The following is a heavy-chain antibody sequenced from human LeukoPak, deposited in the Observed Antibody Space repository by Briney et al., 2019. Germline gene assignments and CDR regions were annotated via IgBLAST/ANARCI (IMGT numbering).Heavy chain of an antibody. D-gene: IGHD6-19*01. CDR2: IGTAGDT. V-gene: IGHV3-13*01. Sequence: PGGSLRLSCAASGFTFSSYDMHWVRQATGKGLEWVSAIGTAGDTYYPGSVKGRFTISRENAKNSLYLQMNSLRAGDTAVYYCARANSSGWYGHAFDIWGQGTMVTVSS. J-gene: IGHJ3*02. CDR3: ARANSSGWYGHAFDI. CDR1: GFTFSSYD.